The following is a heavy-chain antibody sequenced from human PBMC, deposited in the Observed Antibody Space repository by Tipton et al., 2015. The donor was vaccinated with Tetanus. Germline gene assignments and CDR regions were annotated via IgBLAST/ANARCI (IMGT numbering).Heavy chain of an antibody. CDR2: IKHDGSEN. J-gene: IGHJ6*02. Sequence: SLRLSCAASGFTFSAYWMTWVRQAPGKGLEWVANIKHDGSENYYVDSVKGRFTISRDNAKNTLYLQMNSLRAEDTAVYYCARSGSGTNYYYYGMDVWGQGTTVTASS. CDR3: ARSGSGTNYYYYGMDV. V-gene: IGHV3-7*01. D-gene: IGHD3-10*01. CDR1: GFTFSAYW.